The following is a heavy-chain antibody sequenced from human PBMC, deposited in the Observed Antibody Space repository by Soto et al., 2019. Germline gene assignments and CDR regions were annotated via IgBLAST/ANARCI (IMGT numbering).Heavy chain of an antibody. CDR1: GFTFSSYG. CDR2: ISYDGSNK. CDR3: AKDSYYYGMDV. J-gene: IGHJ6*02. Sequence: GGSLRLSCAASGFTFSSYGMHWVRQAPGKGLEWVAVISYDGSNKYYADSVKGRFTISRDNSKNTLYLQMNSLRAEDTAVYYCAKDSYYYGMDVWGQGTTVTVSS. V-gene: IGHV3-30*18.